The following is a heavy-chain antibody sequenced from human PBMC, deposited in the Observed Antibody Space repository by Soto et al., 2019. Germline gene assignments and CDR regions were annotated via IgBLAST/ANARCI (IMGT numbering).Heavy chain of an antibody. Sequence: SVKVSCKASGGTFSSYTISWVRQAPGQGLEWMGRIIPILGIANYAQKFQGRVTITADKSTSTAYMELSSLRSEDTAVYYCARDGSGWYRNFDYWGQGTLVTVSS. D-gene: IGHD6-19*01. CDR1: GGTFSSYT. CDR3: ARDGSGWYRNFDY. CDR2: IIPILGIA. V-gene: IGHV1-69*04. J-gene: IGHJ4*02.